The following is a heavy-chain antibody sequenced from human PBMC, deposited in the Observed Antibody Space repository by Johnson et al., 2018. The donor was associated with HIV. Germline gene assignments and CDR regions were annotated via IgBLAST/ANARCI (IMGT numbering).Heavy chain of an antibody. V-gene: IGHV3-30*03. CDR1: GFTFSSYG. J-gene: IGHJ3*02. Sequence: QEQLVESGGGVVQPGRSLRLSCAASGFTFSSYGMHWVRQAPGKGLEWVAVISYDGSNKYYADSVKGRFTISRDNSKNTLYLQMNSLRAEDTAVYYCARVPTSSGYHDAFDIWGQGTMVTVSS. CDR3: ARVPTSSGYHDAFDI. CDR2: ISYDGSNK. D-gene: IGHD3-22*01.